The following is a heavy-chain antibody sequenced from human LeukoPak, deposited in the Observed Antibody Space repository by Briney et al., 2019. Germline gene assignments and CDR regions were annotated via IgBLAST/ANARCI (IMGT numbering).Heavy chain of an antibody. CDR1: GYTFTSYG. V-gene: IGHV1-18*01. Sequence: ASVKVSCKASGYTFTSYGISWVRQAPGQGLEWMGWISAYNGNTNYAQKLQGRVTMTTDTSTSTAYMELRSLRSDDTAVYYCARDRWVYGSGTGAEYFQHWGQGTLVTVSS. J-gene: IGHJ1*01. D-gene: IGHD3-10*01. CDR3: ARDRWVYGSGTGAEYFQH. CDR2: ISAYNGNT.